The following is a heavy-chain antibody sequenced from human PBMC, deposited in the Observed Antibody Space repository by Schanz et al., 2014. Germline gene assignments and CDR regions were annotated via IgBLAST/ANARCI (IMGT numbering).Heavy chain of an antibody. J-gene: IGHJ4*02. CDR3: AKDISDTSGKDDY. CDR2: ISGRDGST. CDR1: GFTFSSYA. V-gene: IGHV3-23*01. D-gene: IGHD3-22*01. Sequence: EVQLLESGGGLVQPGGSLRLSCAASGFTFSSYAMTWVRQAPGMGLEWVSAISGRDGSTYYADSVKGRFTISRDSSKNTLYLQMNSLRVEDSAIYYCAKDISDTSGKDDYWGQGTLVTVSS.